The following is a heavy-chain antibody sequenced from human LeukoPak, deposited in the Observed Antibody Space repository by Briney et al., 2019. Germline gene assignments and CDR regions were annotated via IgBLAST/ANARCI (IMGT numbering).Heavy chain of an antibody. Sequence: ASVKVSCKASGGTFSSYAISWVRQAPGQGLEWMGGIIPIFGTANYAQKFQGRVTITADESTSTAYMELSSLRSEDTAVYYCARTYYYDSSGYFLGDAFDIWGQGTMVTVSS. CDR3: ARTYYYDSSGYFLGDAFDI. CDR1: GGTFSSYA. CDR2: IIPIFGTA. D-gene: IGHD3-22*01. J-gene: IGHJ3*02. V-gene: IGHV1-69*13.